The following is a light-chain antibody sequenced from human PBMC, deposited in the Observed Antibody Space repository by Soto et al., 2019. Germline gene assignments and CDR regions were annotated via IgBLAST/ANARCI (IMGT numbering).Light chain of an antibody. CDR1: SSDVGRYNY. J-gene: IGLJ2*01. CDR3: SSSTSSSTDEV. CDR2: EVS. Sequence: QSALTQPASVSGSPGQSITISCTGTSSDVGRYNYVSWYQQHPGKAPKIMIYEVSNWPSGVSNRFSGSTSGNMASLTISGFQAEDEDEYYCSSSTSSSTDEVFGGGTKLTFL. V-gene: IGLV2-14*01.